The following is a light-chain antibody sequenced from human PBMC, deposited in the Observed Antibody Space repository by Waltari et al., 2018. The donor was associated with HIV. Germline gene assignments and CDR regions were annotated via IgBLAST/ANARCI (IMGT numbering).Light chain of an antibody. CDR2: KAS. Sequence: DIQMTQSPSTLSASVGDRVTITCRASQSISTWLAWYQHKPGSAPKLLIYKASTVVSGVPSRFSGDGSGTEFTLTISSLQPEDFATYFCQHYNSYTALTFGGGTMVEIK. J-gene: IGKJ4*01. V-gene: IGKV1-5*03. CDR3: QHYNSYTALT. CDR1: QSISTW.